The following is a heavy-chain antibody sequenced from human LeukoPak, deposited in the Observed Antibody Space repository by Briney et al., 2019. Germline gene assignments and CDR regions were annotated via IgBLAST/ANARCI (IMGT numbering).Heavy chain of an antibody. CDR3: ARRAGEYSHPYDY. J-gene: IGHJ4*02. V-gene: IGHV4-34*01. D-gene: IGHD4-17*01. CDR1: GGSFSGYY. Sequence: SETLSLTCAVYGGSFSGYYWSWIRQPPGKGLEWIGEINHSGSTNYNPSLKSRVTISVDTSKNQFSLKLSSVTAADTAVYYCARRAGEYSHPYDYWGQGTLVTVSS. CDR2: INHSGST.